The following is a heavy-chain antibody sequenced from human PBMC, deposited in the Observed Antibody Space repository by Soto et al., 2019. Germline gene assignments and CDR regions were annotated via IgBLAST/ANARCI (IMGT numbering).Heavy chain of an antibody. V-gene: IGHV1-69*02. Sequence: SVKVSCKASGGTFSSHTISWLRQAPGQGLEWMGRIIPILGIANYAQKFQGRVTITADKSTSTAYMELSSLRSEDTAVYYCARAIGFTVVTPSWFDPWGQGTLVTVSS. D-gene: IGHD2-21*02. CDR2: IIPILGIA. CDR3: ARAIGFTVVTPSWFDP. CDR1: GGTFSSHT. J-gene: IGHJ5*02.